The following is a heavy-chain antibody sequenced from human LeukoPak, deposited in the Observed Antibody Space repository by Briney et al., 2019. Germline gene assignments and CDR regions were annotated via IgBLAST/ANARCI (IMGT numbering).Heavy chain of an antibody. J-gene: IGHJ5*01. CDR3: AKARVPYNYNSHRLDS. CDR1: GFTFSSYA. Sequence: PGGSLRLSCAASGFTFSSYAMSWVRQALGKGLEWVSAISGSGGSTYYADSVKARFTISRDNSKNMLYLQMNSLRAEDTAVYYCAKARVPYNYNSHRLDSWGQGTLVTVSS. V-gene: IGHV3-23*01. CDR2: ISGSGGST. D-gene: IGHD3-22*01.